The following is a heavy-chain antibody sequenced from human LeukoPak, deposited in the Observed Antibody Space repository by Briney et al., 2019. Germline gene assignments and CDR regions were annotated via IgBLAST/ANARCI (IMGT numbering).Heavy chain of an antibody. Sequence: PSETLSLTCTVSGGSISSYYWSWIRQPPGKGLEWIGYIYYSGSTNYNPSLKSRVTISVDTSKNQFSLKLSSVTAADTAVYYCARRELVGWFDPWGQGTPVTVSS. V-gene: IGHV4-59*12. CDR3: ARRELVGWFDP. CDR1: GGSISSYY. D-gene: IGHD6-6*01. J-gene: IGHJ5*02. CDR2: IYYSGST.